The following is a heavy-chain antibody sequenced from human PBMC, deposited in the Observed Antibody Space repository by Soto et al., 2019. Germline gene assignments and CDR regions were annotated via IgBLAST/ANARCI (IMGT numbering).Heavy chain of an antibody. V-gene: IGHV3-15*01. CDR2: IKSKTDGGTT. J-gene: IGHJ6*02. D-gene: IGHD1-20*01. Sequence: VQLVESGGGLVKPGGSLRLSCAASGFTFSNAWMSWVRQAPGKGLEWVGRIKSKTDGGTTDYAAPVKGRFTISRDDSKNTLYLQMNSLKTEDTAVYYCTTGDNWNYYYYGMDVWGQGTTVTVSS. CDR3: TTGDNWNYYYYGMDV. CDR1: GFTFSNAW.